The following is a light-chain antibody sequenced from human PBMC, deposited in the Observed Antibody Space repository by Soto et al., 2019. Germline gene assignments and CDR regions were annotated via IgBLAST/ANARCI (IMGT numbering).Light chain of an antibody. J-gene: IGKJ5*01. Sequence: EIVMPKSPATLSVSPGERSTLSCRAGQGVTTNFAWYQQKSGQSHRLLIYDVSIRATGVPARFSGTGSETDFTLTISGLQSEESAIYFCKKYNNWPFSFGKGTRLEIK. CDR3: KKYNNWPFS. V-gene: IGKV3-15*01. CDR1: QGVTTN. CDR2: DVS.